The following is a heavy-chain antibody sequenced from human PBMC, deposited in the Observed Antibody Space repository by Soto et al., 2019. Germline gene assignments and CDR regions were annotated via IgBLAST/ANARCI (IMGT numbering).Heavy chain of an antibody. CDR2: ISHWGKT. D-gene: IGHD3-10*01. V-gene: IGHV1-18*01. CDR3: ASDLDGSGSYYTYY. J-gene: IGHJ4*02. Sequence: ASVKVSCKASGYTFTNYGISWVRQAPGQGLEWMGWISHWGKTNYAQKLQGRVTMTTDTSASTAFMELRSLRSDDTAMYFCASDLDGSGSYYTYYWGQGTLVTVSS. CDR1: GYTFTNYG.